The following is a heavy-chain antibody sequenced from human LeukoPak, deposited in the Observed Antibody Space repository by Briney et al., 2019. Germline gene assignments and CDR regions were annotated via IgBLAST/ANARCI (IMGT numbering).Heavy chain of an antibody. D-gene: IGHD3-22*01. CDR1: GFTFNRYR. V-gene: IGHV3-30*04. Sequence: GGSLRLSCAASGFTFNRYRMHWVRQAPGKGLEWVAVISYDGRYQFYADSVKGRFTVSRNNSKNTLFLQMNSLRAEDTAVYHCARMMTDFDGSGHDIQRGAFDIWGQGTMVTVS. CDR2: ISYDGRYQ. J-gene: IGHJ3*02. CDR3: ARMMTDFDGSGHDIQRGAFDI.